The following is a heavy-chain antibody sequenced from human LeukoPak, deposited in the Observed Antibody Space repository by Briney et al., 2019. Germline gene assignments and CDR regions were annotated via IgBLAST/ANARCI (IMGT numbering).Heavy chain of an antibody. CDR2: IYYSGST. Sequence: SLTLSLTCTVSGGSISSGDYYWSWIRQPPGKGLEWIGYIYYSGSTYYNPSLKSRVTISVDTSKNQFSLKLSSVTAADTAVYYCARDLLNEGNHLDYWGQGTLVTVSS. D-gene: IGHD4-23*01. CDR1: GGSISSGDYY. V-gene: IGHV4-30-4*01. J-gene: IGHJ4*02. CDR3: ARDLLNEGNHLDY.